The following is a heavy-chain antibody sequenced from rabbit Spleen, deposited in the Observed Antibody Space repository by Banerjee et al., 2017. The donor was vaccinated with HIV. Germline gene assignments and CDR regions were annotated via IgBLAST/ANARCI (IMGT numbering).Heavy chain of an antibody. CDR2: IAGTSSAFT. CDR1: RFSFSSSYY. V-gene: IGHV1S40*01. J-gene: IGHJ6*01. D-gene: IGHD6-1*01. Sequence: QQLEESGGGQVKPGASLTLTCTASRFSFSSSYYMCWVRQAPGKGLEWIACIAGTSSAFTYSATWAKGRFTCSKTSSTTVTLQMTSLTVADTATYFCARDTASSFSSYGMDLWGQGTLVTVS. CDR3: ARDTASSFSSYGMDL.